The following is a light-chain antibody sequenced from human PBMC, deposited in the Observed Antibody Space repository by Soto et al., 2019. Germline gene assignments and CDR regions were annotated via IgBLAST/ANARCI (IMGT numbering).Light chain of an antibody. V-gene: IGLV2-23*02. CDR2: EVS. Sequence: QSVLTQPASVSGSPGQSITISCTGTSSDVGSYNLVSWYQQHPGKATKLMIYEVSKRPSGVSNRFSGSKSGNTASLTISGLQAEDEADYYCCSYAGSSTCVFGTGTRSPS. J-gene: IGLJ1*01. CDR3: CSYAGSSTCV. CDR1: SSDVGSYNL.